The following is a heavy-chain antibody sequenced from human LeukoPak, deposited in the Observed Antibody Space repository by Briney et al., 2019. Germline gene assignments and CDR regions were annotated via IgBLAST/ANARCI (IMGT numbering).Heavy chain of an antibody. CDR3: AKSQTIIAAAGFDY. CDR1: GFTFSNYN. J-gene: IGHJ4*02. D-gene: IGHD6-13*01. V-gene: IGHV3-21*01. CDR2: ISSSSLYI. Sequence: GSLRLSCTASGFTFSNYNMNWVRQAPGKGLEWVSSISSSSLYIYYTDSVKGRFTIFRDNAKDSVYLQMNSLRAEDTAVYYCAKSQTIIAAAGFDYWGQGTLVTVSS.